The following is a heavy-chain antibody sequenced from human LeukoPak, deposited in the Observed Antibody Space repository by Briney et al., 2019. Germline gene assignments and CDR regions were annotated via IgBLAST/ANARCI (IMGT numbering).Heavy chain of an antibody. CDR1: GFTFSSHS. D-gene: IGHD1-26*01. J-gene: IGHJ4*02. CDR2: IDSSGSLT. V-gene: IGHV3-48*02. CDR3: AKDSGAIALREIFDY. Sequence: GGSLRLSCAASGFTFSSHSMNWVRQAPGKGLEWISYIDSSGSLTQYTDSVKGRFTISRDNARNSLFLEMNSLRDEDTAVYYCAKDSGAIALREIFDYWGQGTLVTVSP.